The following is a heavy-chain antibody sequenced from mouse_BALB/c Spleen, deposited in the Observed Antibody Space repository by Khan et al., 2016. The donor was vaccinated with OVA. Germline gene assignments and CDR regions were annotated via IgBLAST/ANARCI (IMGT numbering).Heavy chain of an antibody. V-gene: IGHV3-2*02. CDR3: ARGNYYGYALDY. CDR2: ISYSGCT. CDR1: GYSITSNYA. Sequence: EVQLQESGPGLVKPSQSLSLTCTVNGYSITSNYAWNWIRQFPGNKLEWMGYISYSGCTNYNPSIKSRLSINRDTSKNQFSLLLHSVTTENSATNYCARGNYYGYALDYWGQGTSVTVSS. J-gene: IGHJ4*01. D-gene: IGHD1-1*01.